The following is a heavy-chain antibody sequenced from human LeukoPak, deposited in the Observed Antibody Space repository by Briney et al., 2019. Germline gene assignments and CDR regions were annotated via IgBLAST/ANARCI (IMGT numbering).Heavy chain of an antibody. CDR2: ISAYNGNT. CDR1: GYTFTSYG. CDR3: ARDPDPRGYYYGSGSFAGAFDI. V-gene: IGHV1-18*01. Sequence: GASVKVSCKASGYTFTSYGISWVRQAPGQGLEWMGWISAYNGNTNYAQKLQGRVTMTTDTSTSTAYMELRSLRSDDTAVYYCARDPDPRGYYYGSGSFAGAFDIWGQGTMVTVSS. D-gene: IGHD3-10*01. J-gene: IGHJ3*02.